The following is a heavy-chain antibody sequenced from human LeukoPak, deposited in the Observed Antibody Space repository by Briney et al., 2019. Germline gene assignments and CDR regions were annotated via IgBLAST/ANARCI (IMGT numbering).Heavy chain of an antibody. Sequence: GGSLRLSCAASGFTFSHYSMSWVRQAPGKGLEWISYISSSSSSIYYADSVKGRFTISRDNAKNSLYLQMNSLRAEDTAVYYRARDGYNCFDYWGQGTLVTVSS. V-gene: IGHV3-48*01. J-gene: IGHJ4*02. CDR1: GFTFSHYS. D-gene: IGHD5-24*01. CDR3: ARDGYNCFDY. CDR2: ISSSSSSI.